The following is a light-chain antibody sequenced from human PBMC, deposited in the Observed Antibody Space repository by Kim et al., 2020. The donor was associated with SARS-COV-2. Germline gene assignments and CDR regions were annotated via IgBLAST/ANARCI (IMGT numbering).Light chain of an antibody. V-gene: IGKV3-20*01. CDR1: QSIDSSF. J-gene: IGKJ2*01. CDR3: QYFGSSSYT. Sequence: VLTQSPDTLSLSPGDRATLSCRASQSIDSSFLAWYQQKPGQAPTLLIYDSSTTATGIPDRFTGSGSETDFTLTISRLEPEDFALYFCQYFGSSSYTFGQGTKLEI. CDR2: DSS.